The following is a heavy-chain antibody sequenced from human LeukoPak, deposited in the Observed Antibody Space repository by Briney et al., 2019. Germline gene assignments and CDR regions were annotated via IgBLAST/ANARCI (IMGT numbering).Heavy chain of an antibody. Sequence: GASVKVSCKASGYTFTGYYMHWVRQAPGQGLEWMGIINPSGGSTSYAQKFQGRVTMTRDMSTSTVYMELSSLRSEDTAVYYCAGLGIAVAGTGDFDYWGQGTLVTVSS. CDR3: AGLGIAVAGTGDFDY. CDR2: INPSGGST. D-gene: IGHD6-19*01. V-gene: IGHV1-46*01. J-gene: IGHJ4*02. CDR1: GYTFTGYY.